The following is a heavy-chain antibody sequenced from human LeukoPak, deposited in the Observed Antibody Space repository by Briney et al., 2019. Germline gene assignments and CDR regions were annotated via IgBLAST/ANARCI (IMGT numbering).Heavy chain of an antibody. Sequence: SETLSLTCTVSGGSISSGGYYWSRIRQHPGKGLEWIGYIYYSGSTYYNPSLKSRVTISVDTSKNQSSLKLSSVTAADTAVYYCARDSSGCLDYWGQGTLVTVSS. CDR1: GGSISSGGYY. CDR2: IYYSGST. D-gene: IGHD6-19*01. CDR3: ARDSSGCLDY. J-gene: IGHJ4*02. V-gene: IGHV4-31*03.